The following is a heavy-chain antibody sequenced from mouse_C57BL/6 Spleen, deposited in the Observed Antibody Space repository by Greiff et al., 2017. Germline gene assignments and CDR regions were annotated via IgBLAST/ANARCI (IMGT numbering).Heavy chain of an antibody. CDR1: GYTFTDYE. D-gene: IGHD1-1*01. V-gene: IGHV1-15*01. CDR3: TRLITTVVATDWYCDV. CDR2: IDPETGGT. Sequence: VQLQQSGAELVRPGASVTLSCKASGYTFTDYEMHWVKQTPVHGLEWIGAIDPETGGTAYNQKFKGKAILTADKSSSTAYMELRGLTSEDSAVYYCTRLITTVVATDWYCDVWGTGTTVTVSS. J-gene: IGHJ1*03.